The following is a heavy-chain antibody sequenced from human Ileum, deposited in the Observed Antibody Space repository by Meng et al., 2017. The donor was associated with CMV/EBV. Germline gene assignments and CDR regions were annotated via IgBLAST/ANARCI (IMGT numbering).Heavy chain of an antibody. CDR1: GYTFTIYA. V-gene: IGHV7-4-1*02. CDR3: AREGESGTYQY. D-gene: IGHD1-26*01. J-gene: IGHJ4*02. Sequence: QVQLVQSGPELEKPGASVRVSCKASGYTFTIYAMNWVRQAPGQGLEWMGWIDTSTGNPTYAQGFTGRFVFSLDTSVSTAYLQISSLKAEDTAVYYCAREGESGTYQYWGQGTLVTVSS. CDR2: IDTSTGNP.